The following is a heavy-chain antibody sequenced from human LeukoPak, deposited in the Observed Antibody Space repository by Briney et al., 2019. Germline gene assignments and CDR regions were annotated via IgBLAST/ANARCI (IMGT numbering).Heavy chain of an antibody. CDR1: GYTFTSYA. D-gene: IGHD3-16*01. V-gene: IGHV1-3*03. CDR3: ARLGEIEVY. J-gene: IGHJ4*02. Sequence: ASVKVSCKASGYTFTSYALHWVRQAPGQRVEGMGWINAGNGNTKYSQELQGRVTITRDTSASTAYMELSSLRSEDMAVYYCARLGEIEVYWGQGTLVTVSS. CDR2: INAGNGNT.